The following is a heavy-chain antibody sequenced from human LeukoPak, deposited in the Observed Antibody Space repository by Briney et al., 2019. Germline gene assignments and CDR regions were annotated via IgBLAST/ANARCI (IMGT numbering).Heavy chain of an antibody. CDR3: AREEHDYIWGSYRYYYYYGIDV. Sequence: GRSLRLSCAASGFTFSSYGMNWVRQSPGRGLEWVSFISFDGSNEFYADSLKGRFTISRDNSKDTLYLQMDSLRAEDTALYYCAREEHDYIWGSYRYYYYYGIDVWGQGTTVTVSS. J-gene: IGHJ6*02. D-gene: IGHD3-16*02. V-gene: IGHV3-30*03. CDR2: ISFDGSNE. CDR1: GFTFSSYG.